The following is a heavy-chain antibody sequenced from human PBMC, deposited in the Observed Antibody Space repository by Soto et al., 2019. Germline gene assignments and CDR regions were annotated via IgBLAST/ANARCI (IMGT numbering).Heavy chain of an antibody. D-gene: IGHD1-26*01. CDR1: GFTFSDFY. Sequence: PGGSLRLSCAASGFTFSDFYMTWIRRAPGRGLECLSYISGRGGTIYYADSVKGRFTISRDNAKNSLDLQMDGLRADDTGVYYCARTTWELGVSFDYWGQGALVTVSS. CDR2: ISGRGGTI. V-gene: IGHV3-11*01. CDR3: ARTTWELGVSFDY. J-gene: IGHJ4*02.